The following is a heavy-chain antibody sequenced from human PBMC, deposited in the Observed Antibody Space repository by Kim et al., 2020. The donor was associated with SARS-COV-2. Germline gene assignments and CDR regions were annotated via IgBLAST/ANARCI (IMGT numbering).Heavy chain of an antibody. J-gene: IGHJ6*02. CDR1: GYTFTSFA. D-gene: IGHD3-3*01. Sequence: ASVKVSCKASGYTFTSFAMNWVRQAPGQGLEWIGWINTNNGNPGYAQGFSGRLVFSLDTSVSTAYLQISSLKAEDIAVYYCARESFCNATNCYNGMDVWGQGTTVIVSS. CDR2: INTNNGNP. CDR3: ARESFCNATNCYNGMDV. V-gene: IGHV7-4-1*02.